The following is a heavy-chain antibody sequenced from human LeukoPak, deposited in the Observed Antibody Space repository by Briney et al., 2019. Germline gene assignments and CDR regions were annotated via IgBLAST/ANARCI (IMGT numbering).Heavy chain of an antibody. D-gene: IGHD3-10*01. Sequence: ASVKVSCKTSGYSFTAFYIHWVRQAPGQGLEWMGCMHPRRGDTNYAQKFQGRVTMTRDTSISTAYLDLSSLRSDDTAVYYCARDGDYGTGSYYRGCIDSWGQGTPVTVSP. CDR3: ARDGDYGTGSYYRGCIDS. CDR2: MHPRRGDT. V-gene: IGHV1-2*02. J-gene: IGHJ4*02. CDR1: GYSFTAFY.